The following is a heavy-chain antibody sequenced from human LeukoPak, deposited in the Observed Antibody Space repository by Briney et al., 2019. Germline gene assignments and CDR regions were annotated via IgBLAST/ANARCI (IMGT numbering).Heavy chain of an antibody. Sequence: GGSLGLSCAASGFVFSSYSMSWVRQAPGKGLEWVSVITGSGGNTYYADSVKGRFTISKDNSKNTVYLQMSSLRVDDTAVYYCAKAASSSWPSYYYGMDVWGQGTTVTVSS. V-gene: IGHV3-23*01. D-gene: IGHD6-13*01. CDR2: ITGSGGNT. J-gene: IGHJ6*02. CDR3: AKAASSSWPSYYYGMDV. CDR1: GFVFSSYS.